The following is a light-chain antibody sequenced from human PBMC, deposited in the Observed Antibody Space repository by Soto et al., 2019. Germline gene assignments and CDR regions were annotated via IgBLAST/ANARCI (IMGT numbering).Light chain of an antibody. CDR3: ATWDSSLIAGV. Sequence: QSVLTQPPSVSAAPGQKVIISCSGSSSNIGSNYVSWYQHLPGSAPKLLIYDNDKRPSGIPDRFSGTKSGTSATLGITGLQTGDEAHYYCATWDSSLIAGVFGGGTKLTVL. V-gene: IGLV1-51*01. J-gene: IGLJ2*01. CDR1: SSNIGSNY. CDR2: DND.